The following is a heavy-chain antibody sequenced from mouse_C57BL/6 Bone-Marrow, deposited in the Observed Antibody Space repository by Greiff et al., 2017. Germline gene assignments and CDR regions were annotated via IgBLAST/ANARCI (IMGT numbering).Heavy chain of an antibody. CDR3: ARHEEGPSNETWFAY. Sequence: VQLQESGAELVKPGASVKLSCKASGYTFTEYTIHWVKQRSGQGLEWIGWFYPGSGSIKYNEKFKDTATLTADKSYSTVYMELSRLTSEYSAVYFCARHEEGPSNETWFAYWGQGTLVTVSA. V-gene: IGHV1-62-2*01. CDR2: FYPGSGSI. CDR1: GYTFTEYT. J-gene: IGHJ3*01.